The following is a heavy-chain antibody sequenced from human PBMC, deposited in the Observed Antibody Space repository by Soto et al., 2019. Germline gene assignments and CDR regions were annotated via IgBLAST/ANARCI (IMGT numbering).Heavy chain of an antibody. CDR3: ARRYSSGWYFDY. D-gene: IGHD6-19*01. J-gene: IGHJ4*02. CDR1: GDSISSSSYY. V-gene: IGHV4-39*01. Sequence: QLQLQESGPGLVKPSETLSLTCTVSGDSISSSSYYWGWIRQPPGKGLEWIGSMSYSGSTYYNPSLKSRVTISVDTSQNRFSLRLSSVTAADTAMYYCARRYSSGWYFDYWGQGTLVTVSS. CDR2: MSYSGST.